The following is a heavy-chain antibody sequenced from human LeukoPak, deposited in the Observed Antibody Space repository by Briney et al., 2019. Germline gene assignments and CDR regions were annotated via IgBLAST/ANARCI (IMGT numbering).Heavy chain of an antibody. CDR3: AKGGVGAHFDY. J-gene: IGHJ4*02. V-gene: IGHV3-23*01. CDR1: GFTFDDYA. Sequence: GGSLRLSCAASGFTFDDYAMHWVRQAPGKGLEWVSAISGSGGSTYYADSVKGRFTISRDNSKNTLYLQMNSLRAEDTAVYYCAKGGVGAHFDYWGQGTLVTVSS. CDR2: ISGSGGST. D-gene: IGHD1-26*01.